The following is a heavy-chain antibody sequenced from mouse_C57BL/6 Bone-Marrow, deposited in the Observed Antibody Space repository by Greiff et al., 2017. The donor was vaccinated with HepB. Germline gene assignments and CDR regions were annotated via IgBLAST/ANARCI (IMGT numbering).Heavy chain of an antibody. CDR3: ARRDYDYDLAY. CDR1: GFTFSSYG. Sequence: EVQLQESGGDLVKPGGSLKLSCAASGFTFSSYGMSWVRQTPDKRLEWVATISSGGSYTYYPDSVKGRFTISRDNAKNTLYLQMSSLKSEDTAMYYCARRDYDYDLAYWGQGTLVTVSA. V-gene: IGHV5-6*01. J-gene: IGHJ3*01. CDR2: ISSGGSYT. D-gene: IGHD2-4*01.